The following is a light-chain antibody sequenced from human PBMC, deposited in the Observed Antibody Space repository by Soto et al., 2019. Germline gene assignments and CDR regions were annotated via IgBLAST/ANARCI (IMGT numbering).Light chain of an antibody. CDR2: EVT. Sequence: QSALTQPASVSGSPGQSITISCTGTNSDVGAFNYVSWYQQHPGKAPQLMIYEVTNRPSGVSNRFSGSKSVNTASLTISGLQAEDEADYYCSSHSSSSAYYVFGTGTKLTVL. CDR3: SSHSSSSAYYV. J-gene: IGLJ1*01. V-gene: IGLV2-14*01. CDR1: NSDVGAFNY.